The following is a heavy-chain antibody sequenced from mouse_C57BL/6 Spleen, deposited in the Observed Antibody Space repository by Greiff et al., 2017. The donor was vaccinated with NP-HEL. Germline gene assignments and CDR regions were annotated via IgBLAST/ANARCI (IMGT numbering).Heavy chain of an antibody. CDR2: IYPRSGNT. V-gene: IGHV1-81*01. J-gene: IGHJ2*01. CDR1: GYTFTSYG. CDR3: ARRGDGLNFDY. Sequence: VQLKESGAELARPGASVKLSCKASGYTFTSYGISWVKQRTGQGLEWIGEIYPRSGNTYYNEKFKGKATLTADKSSSTAYMELRSLTSEDSAVYFCARRGDGLNFDYWGQGTTLTVSS. D-gene: IGHD2-3*01.